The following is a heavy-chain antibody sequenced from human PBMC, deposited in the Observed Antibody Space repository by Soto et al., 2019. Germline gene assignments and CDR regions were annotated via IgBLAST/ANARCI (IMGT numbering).Heavy chain of an antibody. CDR3: ARDRCGGSCYWEGYYYGMDV. Sequence: PGESLKISCKGSGYSFTSYWIGWVRQMPGKGLEWMGIIYPVDSDTRYSPSFQGQVTISADKSISTAYLQWSSLKASDTAVYYCARDRCGGSCYWEGYYYGMDVWGQGTTVTVSS. J-gene: IGHJ6*02. CDR1: GYSFTSYW. V-gene: IGHV5-51*01. D-gene: IGHD2-15*01. CDR2: IYPVDSDT.